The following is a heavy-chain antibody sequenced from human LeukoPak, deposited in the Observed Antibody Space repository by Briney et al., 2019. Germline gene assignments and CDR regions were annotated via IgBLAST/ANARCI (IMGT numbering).Heavy chain of an antibody. Sequence: SETLSLTCTVSGGSIRNYYWSWIRQPPGKGLEWIGYIYYNGHTEYNPSLKSRVTISVDTSKNQFSLKLNSVTAADTAVYYCARDLTELWFGKPRGGFDIWGQGTMVTVSS. CDR1: GGSIRNYY. CDR3: ARDLTELWFGKPRGGFDI. D-gene: IGHD3-10*01. V-gene: IGHV4-59*01. J-gene: IGHJ3*02. CDR2: IYYNGHT.